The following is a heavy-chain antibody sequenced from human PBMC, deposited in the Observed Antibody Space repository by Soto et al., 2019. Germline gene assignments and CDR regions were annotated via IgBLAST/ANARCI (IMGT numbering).Heavy chain of an antibody. CDR2: INIDGSST. J-gene: IGHJ3*02. CDR1: GFTFSSYW. Sequence: LXLSCAAAGFTFSSYWRNWVRQAPGEGLVWVSRINIDGSSTSYADSVKGRFTISRDNAKNTLYMQMNSLRAEDTAIYYCARFRVPIWGQGTMVTVSS. D-gene: IGHD3-3*01. V-gene: IGHV3-74*01. CDR3: ARFRVPI.